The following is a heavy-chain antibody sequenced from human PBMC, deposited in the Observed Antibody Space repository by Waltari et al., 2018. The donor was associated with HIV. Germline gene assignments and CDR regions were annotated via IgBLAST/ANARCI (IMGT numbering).Heavy chain of an antibody. CDR3: ARGFFQNDLRGLFDL. CDR1: GYSFIAYH. V-gene: IGHV1-2*06. CDR2: INPKSGVT. Sequence: QVQLVQSGAEVKMPGASVRVSCKASGYSFIAYHVHWVRQAPGQGLQWMGRINPKSGVTNYPQKFQGRVSMTRDTSISTAYLEVTTLRSDDTAVYYCARGFFQNDLRGLFDLWGRGTLVTVSS. D-gene: IGHD3-16*01. J-gene: IGHJ2*01.